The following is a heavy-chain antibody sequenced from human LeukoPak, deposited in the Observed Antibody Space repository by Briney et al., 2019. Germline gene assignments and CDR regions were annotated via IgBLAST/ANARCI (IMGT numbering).Heavy chain of an antibody. CDR1: TYSLTSYW. CDR2: IYPGDSDT. J-gene: IGHJ4*02. Sequence: GVSLKISCKCFTYSLTSYWIGWVRQMPGKGLECMGIIYPGDSDTRYSPSFHGQVTISVDKSISTAYLQWSSLKASDTAIYYCASQEYNWKHYAQYWGQGTLVTVSS. D-gene: IGHD1-20*01. V-gene: IGHV5-51*01. CDR3: ASQEYNWKHYAQY.